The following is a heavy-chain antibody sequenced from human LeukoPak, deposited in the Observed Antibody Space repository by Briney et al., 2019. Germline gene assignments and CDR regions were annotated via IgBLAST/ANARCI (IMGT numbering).Heavy chain of an antibody. D-gene: IGHD7-27*01. Sequence: PGGSLRLSCAASGFTFYRYAMSWVRQAPGKGLEWVSTISGAATSTYYADSVQGRFTISRDNSKNTLYLHLNSLRAEDTAVYYCAKKSTLLTGVPYYFDSWGQGTLVPVSS. CDR2: ISGAATST. CDR1: GFTFYRYA. CDR3: AKKSTLLTGVPYYFDS. J-gene: IGHJ4*02. V-gene: IGHV3-23*01.